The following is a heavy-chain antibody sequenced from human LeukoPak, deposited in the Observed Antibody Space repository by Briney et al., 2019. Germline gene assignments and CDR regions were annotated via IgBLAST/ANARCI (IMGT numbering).Heavy chain of an antibody. Sequence: ASVKVSCKASGYNFTDYYIHWVRQAPGQGLEWMGGINPNSGGTDYGQKLKGRVTMTRDTSISTAYMELSSLRSDDTAVYYCASGYYDFWSGLYWGQGTLVTVSS. CDR2: INPNSGGT. CDR3: ASGYYDFWSGLY. J-gene: IGHJ4*02. CDR1: GYNFTDYY. V-gene: IGHV1-2*02. D-gene: IGHD3-3*01.